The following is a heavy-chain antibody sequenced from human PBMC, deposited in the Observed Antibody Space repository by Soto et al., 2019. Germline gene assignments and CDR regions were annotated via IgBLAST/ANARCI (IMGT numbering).Heavy chain of an antibody. CDR1: GFTFDDYA. V-gene: IGHV3-9*01. CDR3: AKDLYSAAGTIGY. CDR2: ISWNSGSI. Sequence: EVQLVESGGGLVQPGRSLRLSCAASGFTFDDYARHWVRQAPGKGLEWVSGISWNSGSIGYADSVKGRFTISRDNAKNSLYLQMNSLRTEDTALYYCAKDLYSAAGTIGYWGQGTLVTVSS. D-gene: IGHD6-13*01. J-gene: IGHJ4*02.